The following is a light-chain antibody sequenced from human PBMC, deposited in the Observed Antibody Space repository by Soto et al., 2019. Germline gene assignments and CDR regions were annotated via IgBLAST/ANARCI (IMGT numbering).Light chain of an antibody. V-gene: IGKV3-15*01. CDR1: QSVSSSY. CDR3: QQYNNWPPWT. J-gene: IGKJ1*01. Sequence: EIVLTPSPGTLFFSSGERATLSFRARQSVSSSYLAWYQQKPGQAPRLLIYGASTRATGIPARFSGSGSGTEFTLTISSLQSEDFAVYYCQQYNNWPPWTFGQGTKVDIK. CDR2: GAS.